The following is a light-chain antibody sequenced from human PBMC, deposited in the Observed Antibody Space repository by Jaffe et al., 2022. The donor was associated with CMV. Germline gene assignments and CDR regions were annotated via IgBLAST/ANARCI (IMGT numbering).Light chain of an antibody. CDR1: QSVASNY. V-gene: IGKV3-20*01. J-gene: IGKJ2*01. CDR3: QQYTSSPHT. CDR2: AAS. Sequence: EIVLTQSPGTLSLSPGERATLSCRASQSVASNYLAWYQQKPGQTPRLLIYAASTRATGITDRFSGSGSGTDFTLTISRLEPEDFAVYYCQQYTSSPHTFGQGTKVEIK.